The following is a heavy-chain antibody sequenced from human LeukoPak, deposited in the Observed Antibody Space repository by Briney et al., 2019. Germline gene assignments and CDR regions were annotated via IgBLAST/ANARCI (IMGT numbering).Heavy chain of an antibody. V-gene: IGHV3-9*01. Sequence: PGGSLRLSCAASGFTFDDYAMHWVRQAPGKGLEWVSGISWNSGSIGYADSVKGRFTISRDNAKNSLYLQMNSLRAEDTALYYCAKDAYSSSWYHPPLAFDYWGQGTLVTVSS. J-gene: IGHJ4*02. D-gene: IGHD6-13*01. CDR3: AKDAYSSSWYHPPLAFDY. CDR2: ISWNSGSI. CDR1: GFTFDDYA.